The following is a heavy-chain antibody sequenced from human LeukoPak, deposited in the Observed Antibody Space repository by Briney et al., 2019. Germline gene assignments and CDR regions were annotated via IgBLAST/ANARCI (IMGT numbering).Heavy chain of an antibody. D-gene: IGHD4-23*01. CDR2: IYPGDSDT. CDR1: GYSFTSYW. Sequence: GESLKISCKGSGYSFTSYWIRWVRQMPGKGLEWKGIIYPGDSDTRYSPSFQGQVTISADKSISTAYLQWSSLKASDTAMYYCARVYGGNSLENYFDYWGQGTLVTVSS. J-gene: IGHJ4*02. V-gene: IGHV5-51*01. CDR3: ARVYGGNSLENYFDY.